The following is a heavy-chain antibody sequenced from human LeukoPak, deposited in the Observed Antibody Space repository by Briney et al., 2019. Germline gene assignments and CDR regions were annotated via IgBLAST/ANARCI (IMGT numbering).Heavy chain of an antibody. CDR2: INPTGGST. D-gene: IGHD3-10*01. CDR1: GYIFTSYY. J-gene: IGHJ6*02. V-gene: IGHV1-46*01. CDR3: ARGGTLVRGVAILYGMDV. Sequence: ASVKVSCKASGYIFTSYYIHWVRQAPGQGLEWMGIINPTGGSTSYAQKFQGRVTMTRDTSINTAYMEVNSLTSEDTAVYYCARGGTLVRGVAILYGMDVWGQGTTVTVSS.